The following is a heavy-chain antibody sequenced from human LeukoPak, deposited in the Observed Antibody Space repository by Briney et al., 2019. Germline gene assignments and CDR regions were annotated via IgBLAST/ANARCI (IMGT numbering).Heavy chain of an antibody. CDR3: AKPGYSYGYGWFDP. J-gene: IGHJ5*02. CDR1: GFTFSSYA. Sequence: GGSLRLSCAASGFTFSSYAMSWVRQAPGKGLEWVSAISGSGGSTYYADSVKGRFTISRDNSKNTLYLQMNSLRAEDTAVYCCAKPGYSYGYGWFDPWGQGTLVTVSS. V-gene: IGHV3-23*01. D-gene: IGHD5-18*01. CDR2: ISGSGGST.